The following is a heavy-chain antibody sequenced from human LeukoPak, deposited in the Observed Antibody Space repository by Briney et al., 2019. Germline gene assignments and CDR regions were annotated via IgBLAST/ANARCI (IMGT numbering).Heavy chain of an antibody. V-gene: IGHV3-7*01. D-gene: IGHD3-16*01. Sequence: GGSLRLSCAASGFTFSSYWMTWVRQAPGKGLEWVANIRGDGGQTYYLDSVKGRFTISRDNTKNSLYLQMSSLRAEDTAVYYCGRVLLVNGYDNIDVWGQGTTVTVSS. J-gene: IGHJ6*02. CDR3: GRVLLVNGYDNIDV. CDR2: IRGDGGQT. CDR1: GFTFSSYW.